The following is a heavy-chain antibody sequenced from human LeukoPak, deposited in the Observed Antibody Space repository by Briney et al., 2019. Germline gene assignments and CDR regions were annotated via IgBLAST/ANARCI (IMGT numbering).Heavy chain of an antibody. V-gene: IGHV3-33*01. D-gene: IGHD3-3*01. CDR3: ARGSYDFWSGYLKYYGMDV. CDR1: GFTFSSYG. CDR2: IWYDGSNE. Sequence: GGSLRLSYAASGFTFSSYGMHWVRQAPGKGLEWVTIIWYDGSNEYYADSVKGRFTISRDNSKNTLYLQMNSLRAEDTAVYYCARGSYDFWSGYLKYYGMDVWGQGTTVTVFS. J-gene: IGHJ6*02.